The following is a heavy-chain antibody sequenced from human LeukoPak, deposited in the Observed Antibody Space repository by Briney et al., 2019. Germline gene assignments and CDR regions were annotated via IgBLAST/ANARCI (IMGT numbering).Heavy chain of an antibody. Sequence: GGSLRLSCAASGFTFSNYWMSWVRQAPGKGLEWVANIKQDGSGKYYVDSVKGRFTISRDNAKNSLYQQMNSLRAEDTAVYYCARRFFDYWGQGTLVTVSS. CDR3: ARRFFDY. V-gene: IGHV3-7*05. CDR2: IKQDGSGK. CDR1: GFTFSNYW. J-gene: IGHJ4*02.